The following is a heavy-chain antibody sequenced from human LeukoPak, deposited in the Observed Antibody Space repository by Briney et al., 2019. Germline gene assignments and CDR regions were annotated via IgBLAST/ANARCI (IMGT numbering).Heavy chain of an antibody. CDR1: GGSISSYY. Sequence: SETLSLTCTVSGGSISSYYWSWIRQPPGKGLEWIGYIYYSGSTNYNPSLKSRVTISVDTSKNQFSLKLSSVTAADTAVYYCARESTVRGVTFDYWGQGTLATVSS. V-gene: IGHV4-59*01. D-gene: IGHD3-10*01. CDR2: IYYSGST. J-gene: IGHJ4*02. CDR3: ARESTVRGVTFDY.